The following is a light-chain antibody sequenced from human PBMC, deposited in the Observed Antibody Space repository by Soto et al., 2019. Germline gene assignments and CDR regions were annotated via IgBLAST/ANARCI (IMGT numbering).Light chain of an antibody. V-gene: IGLV2-23*01. CDR2: EGS. CDR1: SSDVGSYNL. Sequence: QSALTQPASVSGSPGQSITISCTGTSSDVGSYNLVSWYQQHPGKAPKLMIYEGSKRPSGVSNRFSGSKSGNTASLTISGLQAEDEAGYYCCSYAGSPDVVFGGGTKLTVL. CDR3: CSYAGSPDVV. J-gene: IGLJ2*01.